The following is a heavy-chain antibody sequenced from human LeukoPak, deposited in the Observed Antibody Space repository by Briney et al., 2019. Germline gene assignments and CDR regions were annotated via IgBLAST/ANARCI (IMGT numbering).Heavy chain of an antibody. J-gene: IGHJ3*02. CDR1: GFTFSSYS. V-gene: IGHV3-48*01. Sequence: PGGSLRLSCAASGFTFSSYSMNWVRQAPGKGLEWVSYISSSSSTIYYADSVKGRFTISRDNAKNSLYLQMNSLRAEDTAVYYCARVTDRIAENAFDIWGQGTMVTVSS. CDR3: ARVTDRIAENAFDI. D-gene: IGHD6-13*01. CDR2: ISSSSSTI.